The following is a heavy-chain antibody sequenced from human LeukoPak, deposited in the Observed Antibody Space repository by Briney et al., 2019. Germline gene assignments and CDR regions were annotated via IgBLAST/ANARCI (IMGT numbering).Heavy chain of an antibody. J-gene: IGHJ6*02. Sequence: PGGSLRLSCAASGFTFSSYAMSWVRQAPGKGLEWVSAISGSGGSTYYADSVKGRFTISRDNSKNTLYLQMNSLRAEDTAVYYCAKVGYCSSTSCYHCVEYYYGMDVWGQGTTVTVSS. CDR1: GFTFSSYA. V-gene: IGHV3-23*01. D-gene: IGHD2-2*01. CDR3: AKVGYCSSTSCYHCVEYYYGMDV. CDR2: ISGSGGST.